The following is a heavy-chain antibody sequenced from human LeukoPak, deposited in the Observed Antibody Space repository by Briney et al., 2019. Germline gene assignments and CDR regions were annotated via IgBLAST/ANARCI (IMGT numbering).Heavy chain of an antibody. D-gene: IGHD2-21*02. V-gene: IGHV4-38-2*02. CDR2: IYRSGST. J-gene: IGHJ4*02. CDR1: GYSISSGYY. CDR3: ARICEGGDCYYFDY. Sequence: SETLSLTCTVSGYSISSGYYWGWIRQPPGKGLEWIGSIYRSGSTYYNPSLKSRVTISVDTSKNQFSLKLSSVTAADTAVYYCARICEGGDCYYFDYWGQGTLVTVSS.